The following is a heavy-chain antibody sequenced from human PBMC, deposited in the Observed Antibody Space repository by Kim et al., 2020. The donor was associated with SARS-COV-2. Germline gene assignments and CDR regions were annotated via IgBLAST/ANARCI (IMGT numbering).Heavy chain of an antibody. Sequence: GGSLKISCKGSGHSFANYWIGWVRQRPGKGLEWMGIIYPGDSDTRYSPSFEGQVTISVDKSNSNAYLHWTSLKASDSGMYYCARLGAYCTGGDCFGFDYWGQGTLVAVSS. V-gene: IGHV5-51*01. J-gene: IGHJ4*02. CDR3: ARLGAYCTGGDCFGFDY. CDR2: IYPGDSDT. D-gene: IGHD2-8*02. CDR1: GHSFANYW.